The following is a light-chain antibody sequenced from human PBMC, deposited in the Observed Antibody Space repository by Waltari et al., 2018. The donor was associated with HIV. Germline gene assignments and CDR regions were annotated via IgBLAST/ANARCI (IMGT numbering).Light chain of an antibody. CDR1: QSVSSH. CDR3: QQRSIWPLIT. CDR2: DAS. V-gene: IGKV3-11*01. Sequence: EIVLTHSPATLSLSPGDRATLSCRASQSVSSHLAWYQQKPGQAPRLLIYDASNRATGIPARFSGSGSGTDFTLTISSLEPEDFAVYYCQQRSIWPLITFGQGTRLEIK. J-gene: IGKJ5*01.